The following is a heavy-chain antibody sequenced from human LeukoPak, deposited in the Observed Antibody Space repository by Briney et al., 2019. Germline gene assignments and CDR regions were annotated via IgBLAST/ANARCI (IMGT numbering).Heavy chain of an antibody. CDR1: GFTFSSYA. D-gene: IGHD1-26*01. CDR3: ARGSKWELNPSFDF. V-gene: IGHV3-30-3*01. J-gene: IGHJ4*02. CDR2: ISYHGSNK. Sequence: GGSLRLSCAASGFTFSSYAMHWVRQAPGKGLEWVAVISYHGSNKYYADSVKGRFTISRDNSKNTLYLQTNSLRAEDTAVYYCARGSKWELNPSFDFWGQGTLVTVSS.